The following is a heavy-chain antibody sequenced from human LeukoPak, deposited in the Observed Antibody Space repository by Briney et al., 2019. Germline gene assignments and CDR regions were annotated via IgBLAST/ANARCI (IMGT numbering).Heavy chain of an antibody. CDR2: IWYDGSNK. V-gene: IGHV3-33*08. J-gene: IGHJ5*02. D-gene: IGHD6-19*01. Sequence: PGGSLRLSCAASGFTFSSYWMHWVRQAPGKGLEWVAVIWYDGSNKYYADSVKGRFTISRDNSKNTLYLQMNSLRAEDTAVYYCARAALGIAVAGIQNWFDPWGQGTLVTVSS. CDR3: ARAALGIAVAGIQNWFDP. CDR1: GFTFSSYW.